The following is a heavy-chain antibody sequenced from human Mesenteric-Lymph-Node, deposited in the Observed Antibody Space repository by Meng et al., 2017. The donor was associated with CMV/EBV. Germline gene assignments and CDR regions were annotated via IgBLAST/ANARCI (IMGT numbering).Heavy chain of an antibody. CDR1: GYPFTSYG. Sequence: ASVKVSCKASGYPFTSYGISWVRQAPGQGLEWMGWISAYNGNTNYAQKLQGRVTMTTDTSTSTAYMELRSLRSDDTAVYYCASLRFDCSSTSCYTDGPGGYYYGMDVWGQGTTVTVSS. V-gene: IGHV1-18*01. J-gene: IGHJ6*02. CDR2: ISAYNGNT. CDR3: ASLRFDCSSTSCYTDGPGGYYYGMDV. D-gene: IGHD2-2*02.